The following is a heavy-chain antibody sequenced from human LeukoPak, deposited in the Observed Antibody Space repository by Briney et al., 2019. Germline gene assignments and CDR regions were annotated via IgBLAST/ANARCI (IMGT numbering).Heavy chain of an antibody. D-gene: IGHD3-22*01. CDR1: GYSISSGYY. CDR3: ARDSPITMIVVADDAFDI. V-gene: IGHV4-38-2*02. CDR2: IYHSGSA. Sequence: PSETLSLTCAVSGYSISSGYYWGWIRQPPGKGLEWIGSIYHSGSAYYNPSLKSRVTISVDTSKSQFSLKLSSVTAADTAVYYCARDSPITMIVVADDAFDIWGQGTMVTVSS. J-gene: IGHJ3*02.